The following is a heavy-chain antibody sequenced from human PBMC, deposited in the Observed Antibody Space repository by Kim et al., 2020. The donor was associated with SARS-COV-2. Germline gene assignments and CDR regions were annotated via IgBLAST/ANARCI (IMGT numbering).Heavy chain of an antibody. V-gene: IGHV1-69*04. Sequence: SVKVSCKSSGGTLFNYAVSWVRQAPGQRLEWMGRFVPALGKPNYAETFQGRVTITADKSTNTVYMELRSLRFEDTAVYFCVREKDYYASNYSFDLCGRGTLVAVSS. CDR1: GGTLFNYA. D-gene: IGHD3-10*01. CDR2: FVPALGKP. CDR3: VREKDYYASNYSFDL. J-gene: IGHJ4*02.